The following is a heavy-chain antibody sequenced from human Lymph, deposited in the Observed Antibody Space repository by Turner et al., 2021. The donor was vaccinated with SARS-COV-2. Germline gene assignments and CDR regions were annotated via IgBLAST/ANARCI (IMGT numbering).Heavy chain of an antibody. CDR2: IKQDGSEK. D-gene: IGHD1-26*01. Sequence: EVQLVESGGGLVQPGGSLRLSCAASGFTFSYYWMSWVRQAPGKGLEWVANIKQDGSEKYYVDSVKGRFTISRDNAKNSLFLQMNSLRAEDTAVYYCARMGSSSCYFDYWGQGTLVTVSS. J-gene: IGHJ4*02. CDR1: GFTFSYYW. CDR3: ARMGSSSCYFDY. V-gene: IGHV3-7*01.